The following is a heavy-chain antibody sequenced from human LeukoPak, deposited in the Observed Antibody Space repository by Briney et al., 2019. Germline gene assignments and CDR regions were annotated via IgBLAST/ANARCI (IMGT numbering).Heavy chain of an antibody. Sequence: SETLSLTCTVSGGSISSGDYYWIWIRQPPGKGLEWIGYIYYSGSTYYNPSLKSRVTISVDTSKNQFSPKLSSVTAADTAVYYCARAGDYGVDYWGQGTLVTVSS. CDR1: GGSISSGDYY. D-gene: IGHD4-17*01. J-gene: IGHJ4*02. V-gene: IGHV4-30-4*08. CDR2: IYYSGST. CDR3: ARAGDYGVDY.